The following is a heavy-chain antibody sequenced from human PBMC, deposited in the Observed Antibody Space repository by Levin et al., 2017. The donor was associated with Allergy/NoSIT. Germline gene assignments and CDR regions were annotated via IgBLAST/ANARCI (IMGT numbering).Heavy chain of an antibody. CDR2: ISYSGSA. D-gene: IGHD3-16*02. V-gene: IGHV4-39*01. CDR1: GGSVSSSDYY. J-gene: IGHJ4*02. Sequence: ESLKISCTVSGGSVSSSDYYWGWIRQPPGMGLEWIGAISYSGSAYYNPSLNSRVSISVDTSKNQFSLRLSFVTAADTAVYYCTRGGVYVWGSYRYQGDYWGQGTLVTVSS. CDR3: TRGGVYVWGSYRYQGDY.